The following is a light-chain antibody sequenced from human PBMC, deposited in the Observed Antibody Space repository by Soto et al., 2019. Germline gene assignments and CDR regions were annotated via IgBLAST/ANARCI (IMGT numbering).Light chain of an antibody. CDR1: QSVSRY. V-gene: IGKV1-39*01. J-gene: IGKJ5*01. CDR2: AAS. Sequence: DFQMTQSPSSLSALVGDRVTITCRASQSVSRYLNWYQHKPGKAPKLLINAASNLRSGVPSRFSGSRSGTDFTLTIDGLQPEDFAVDYCQQSYITPPITFGQGTRLEIK. CDR3: QQSYITPPIT.